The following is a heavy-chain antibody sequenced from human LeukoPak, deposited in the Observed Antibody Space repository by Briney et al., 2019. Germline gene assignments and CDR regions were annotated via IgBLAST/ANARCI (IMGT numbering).Heavy chain of an antibody. D-gene: IGHD5-18*01. CDR1: GGSISNYY. J-gene: IGHJ4*02. Sequence: SETLSLTCTVSGGSISNYYWSWIRQPAGKGLEWIGRTHTSGSTNYNPSLKSRLTMSVDTSKNQFSLKLSSVTAADTAVYYCARGRWNTGMVSPYYFDYWGQGTLVTDSS. CDR3: ARGRWNTGMVSPYYFDY. CDR2: THTSGST. V-gene: IGHV4-4*07.